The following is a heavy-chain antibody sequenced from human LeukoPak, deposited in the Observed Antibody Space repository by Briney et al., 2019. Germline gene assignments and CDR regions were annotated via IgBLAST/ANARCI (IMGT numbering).Heavy chain of an antibody. CDR2: MHTSGNT. V-gene: IGHV4-59*01. J-gene: IGHJ4*02. CDR3: ATERWGSLDD. CDR1: GASISSFN. D-gene: IGHD1-26*01. Sequence: PSETLSLTCTVSGASISSFNWGWIRQPPGKGLEWIGYMHTSGNTNYNPSLKSRVTVSVDTSKNHFSLTLRSVTAADTAVYYCATERWGSLDDWGQGILVTVSS.